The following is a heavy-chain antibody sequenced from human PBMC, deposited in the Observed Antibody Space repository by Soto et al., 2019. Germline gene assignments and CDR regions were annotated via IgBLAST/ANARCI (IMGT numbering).Heavy chain of an antibody. Sequence: VQLQESGPGLVRPSETLSLTCTVSGGSISSGNFYWSWIRQPPGKGLEWIGYIYFSGSTSYSPSLKSPLTTSLITSNNQFSLKLTSVTAADTAVYYCAHDSHGGNTYFDLWGQGALVTVSS. CDR2: IYFSGST. D-gene: IGHD1-26*01. J-gene: IGHJ4*02. V-gene: IGHV4-30-4*01. CDR3: AHDSHGGNTYFDL. CDR1: GGSISSGNFY.